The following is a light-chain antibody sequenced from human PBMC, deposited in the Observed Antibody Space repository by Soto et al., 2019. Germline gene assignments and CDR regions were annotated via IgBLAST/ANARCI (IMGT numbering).Light chain of an antibody. CDR3: QQYSSYST. CDR1: QSISSW. V-gene: IGKV1-5*03. Sequence: DIQMTQSPSTLSASVGDRVTITCRASQSISSWLAWYQKKPGKAPKLLIYKESSLESGVPSRFSGSGSGTEFTLTISSLQPDDFATYYCQQYSSYSTFGQGTKVEIK. CDR2: KES. J-gene: IGKJ1*01.